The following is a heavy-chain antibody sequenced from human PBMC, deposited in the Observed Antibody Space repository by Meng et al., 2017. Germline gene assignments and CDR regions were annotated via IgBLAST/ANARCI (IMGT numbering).Heavy chain of an antibody. Sequence: GGSLRLSCAASGFTFSSYDMYWVRQATGKGLEWVSAIGTAGDTYYPGSVKGRFTISRENAKNSLYLQMNSLRAGDTAVYYCARGGYSYGLDAFDIWGQGTMVTVSS. D-gene: IGHD5-18*01. CDR3: ARGGYSYGLDAFDI. J-gene: IGHJ3*02. CDR2: IGTAGDT. CDR1: GFTFSSYD. V-gene: IGHV3-13*01.